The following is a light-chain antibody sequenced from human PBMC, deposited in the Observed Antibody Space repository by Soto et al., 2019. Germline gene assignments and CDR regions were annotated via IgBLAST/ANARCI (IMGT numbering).Light chain of an antibody. CDR3: QQRSNWPST. CDR2: AAS. CDR1: QSVSSY. V-gene: IGKV3-11*01. J-gene: IGKJ4*01. Sequence: EIVLTQSPATLSLSPGDRATLSCRASQSVSSYLAWYQQKHGQAPRLLIYAASNRAAGIPARFSGSGSGTDFTLTITSLEPEDFAVYYCQQRSNWPSTFGGGTKVEIK.